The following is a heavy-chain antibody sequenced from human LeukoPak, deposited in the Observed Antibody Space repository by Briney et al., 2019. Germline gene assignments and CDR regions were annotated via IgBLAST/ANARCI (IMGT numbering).Heavy chain of an antibody. D-gene: IGHD1-26*01. V-gene: IGHV5-51*01. J-gene: IGHJ4*02. Sequence: GESLKISCQGSGYSFSTYWIGWVRQMPGKGMEWVGITYPGDSDTRYSPSFQGQVTLSADKSISTAYLQWSSLKAADTAMYYCARGGIVGATRSYFDYWGQGTLVTVSS. CDR3: ARGGIVGATRSYFDY. CDR2: TYPGDSDT. CDR1: GYSFSTYW.